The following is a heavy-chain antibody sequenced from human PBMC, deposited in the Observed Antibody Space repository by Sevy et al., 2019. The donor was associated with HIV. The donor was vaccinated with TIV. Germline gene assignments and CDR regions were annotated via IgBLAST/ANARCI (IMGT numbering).Heavy chain of an antibody. Sequence: GGSLRLSCSASGFTVGSNYMSWVRQAPGKGLEWVSVIYSGGTTYYADSVKGRFTISRDNSKNTLYLQMNNLRAEDTAVYYCAREREFTIFGVLIEYGTDVWGQGTTVTVSS. CDR3: AREREFTIFGVLIEYGTDV. J-gene: IGHJ6*02. D-gene: IGHD3-3*01. CDR2: IYSGGTT. CDR1: GFTVGSNY. V-gene: IGHV3-53*01.